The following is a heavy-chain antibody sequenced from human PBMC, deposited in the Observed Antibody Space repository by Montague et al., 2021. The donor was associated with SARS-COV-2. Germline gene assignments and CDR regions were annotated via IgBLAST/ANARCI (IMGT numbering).Heavy chain of an antibody. CDR1: GGSISGFY. V-gene: IGHV4-59*01. D-gene: IGHD2-8*01. CDR2: IYYSGST. J-gene: IGHJ6*02. Sequence: SETLSLTCTVSGGSISGFYWSWIRQPPGKGLEWIGYIYYSGSTKYNPSLESRVAVSVDRSKNQVSLKLTFVTAADTAVYYCARLLRSCTNGVCRTYYYYALDVWGQGTTVTVSS. CDR3: ARLLRSCTNGVCRTYYYYALDV.